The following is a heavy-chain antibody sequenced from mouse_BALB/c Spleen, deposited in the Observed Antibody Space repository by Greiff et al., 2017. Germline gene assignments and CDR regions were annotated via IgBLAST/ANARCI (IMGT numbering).Heavy chain of an antibody. CDR2: IDPANCNT. CDR3: ALHYYGYGGGYAMDY. Sequence: VQLQQSGAELVKPGASVKLSCTASGFNIKDTYMHWVKQRPEQGLEWIGRIDPANCNTKYDPKFQGKATITADTSSNTAYLQLSSLTSEDTAVYYCALHYYGYGGGYAMDYWGQGTSVTVSS. D-gene: IGHD1-2*01. CDR1: GFNIKDTY. J-gene: IGHJ4*01. V-gene: IGHV14-3*02.